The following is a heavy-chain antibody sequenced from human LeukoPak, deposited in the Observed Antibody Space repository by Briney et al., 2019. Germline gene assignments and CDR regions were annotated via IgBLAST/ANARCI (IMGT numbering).Heavy chain of an antibody. CDR1: GFTFSSYA. Sequence: GGSLRLSCAASGFTFSSYAMHWVRQAPGKGLEYVSAISSNGGSTYYANSVKGRFTISRDNSKNTLYLQMGSLRAEDMAVYYRAREESGYAGIDYWGQGTLVTVSS. CDR3: AREESGYAGIDY. D-gene: IGHD5-12*01. V-gene: IGHV3-64*01. J-gene: IGHJ4*02. CDR2: ISSNGGST.